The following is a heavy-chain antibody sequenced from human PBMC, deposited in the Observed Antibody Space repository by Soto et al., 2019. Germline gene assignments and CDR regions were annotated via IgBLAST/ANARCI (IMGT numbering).Heavy chain of an antibody. CDR3: AKDLRGYSSSLPPVFDY. CDR2: ISGSGGST. CDR1: GFTFSSYA. J-gene: IGHJ4*02. D-gene: IGHD6-13*01. V-gene: IGHV3-23*01. Sequence: DVQLLESGGGLVQPGGSLRLSCAASGFTFSSYAMSWVRQAPGKGLEWVSGISGSGGSTYYADSVKGRFTISRDNSKNTLYLQMNSLRAEDTAVYYCAKDLRGYSSSLPPVFDYWGQGTLVTVSS.